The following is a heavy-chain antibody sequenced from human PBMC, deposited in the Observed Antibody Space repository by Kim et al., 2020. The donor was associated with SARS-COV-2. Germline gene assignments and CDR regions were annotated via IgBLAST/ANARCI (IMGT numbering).Heavy chain of an antibody. CDR1: GFSFSDYG. J-gene: IGHJ4*02. Sequence: GGSLRLSCAASGFSFSDYGMHWLRQAPGKGLEWVALILYYESNEYYADSVKGRFTISRDNSKVYLQLNSLRAEDTAMYYCARDVYQHDTSGYPRMFDHWGQGTLVTVSS. CDR3: ARDVYQHDTSGYPRMFDH. CDR2: ILYYESNE. D-gene: IGHD2-2*01. V-gene: IGHV3-30*03.